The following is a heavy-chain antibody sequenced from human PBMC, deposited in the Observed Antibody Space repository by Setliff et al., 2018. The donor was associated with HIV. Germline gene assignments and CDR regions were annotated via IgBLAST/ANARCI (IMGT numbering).Heavy chain of an antibody. CDR1: GGSISSYY. D-gene: IGHD6-19*01. CDR2: IYYSGSA. Sequence: SETLSLTCTVSGGSISSYYWSWIRQPPGKGLEWIGYIYYSGSANYNPSLKSRVTISVDTSKNQFSLKLSSVTTADTAVYYCARGYPGIAVAGLSYYYYFYMDVWGKGTTVTVSS. CDR3: ARGYPGIAVAGLSYYYYFYMDV. V-gene: IGHV4-59*01. J-gene: IGHJ6*03.